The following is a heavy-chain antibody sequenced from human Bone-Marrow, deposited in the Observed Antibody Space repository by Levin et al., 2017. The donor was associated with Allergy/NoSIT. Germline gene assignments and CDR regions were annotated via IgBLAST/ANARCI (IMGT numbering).Heavy chain of an antibody. J-gene: IGHJ3*02. CDR3: ARERWGYSHGYDKAFDI. CDR1: GFTVSSNY. V-gene: IGHV3-53*01. Sequence: GGSLRLSCAASGFTVSSNYMSWVRQAPGKGLEWVSVIYSGGSTYYADSVKGRFTISRDNSKNTLYLQMNSLRAEDTAVYYCARERWGYSHGYDKAFDIWGQGTMVTVSS. CDR2: IYSGGST. D-gene: IGHD5-18*01.